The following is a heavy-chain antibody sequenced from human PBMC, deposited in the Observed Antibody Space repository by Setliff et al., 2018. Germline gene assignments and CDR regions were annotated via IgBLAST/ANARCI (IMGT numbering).Heavy chain of an antibody. CDR2: MNIDNGKT. V-gene: IGHV1-3*03. Sequence: GASVKVSCKASGYTFTSYAIHWVRQAPGQRLEWMGWMNIDNGKTEYSQEFQDRVTFTRDTFAETAYMELRSLTSDDMAVYYCARGYCDGIGCPAPLYYFDSWGQGTLVTVSS. D-gene: IGHD2-21*01. J-gene: IGHJ4*02. CDR3: ARGYCDGIGCPAPLYYFDS. CDR1: GYTFTSYA.